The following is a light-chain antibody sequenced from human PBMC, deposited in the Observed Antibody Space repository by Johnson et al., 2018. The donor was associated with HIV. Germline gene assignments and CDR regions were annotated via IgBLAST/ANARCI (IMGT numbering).Light chain of an antibody. J-gene: IGLJ1*01. V-gene: IGLV1-51*02. CDR2: ENN. CDR1: NSNIGNSY. Sequence: QPVLTQPPSVSAAPGQKVTISCSGSNSNIGNSYVSWYQQLPRTAPKLLIYENNKRPSGIPDRFSGSKSGTSATLGITGLQTGDEADYYCGTWDTSLRVGFFGTGTKVTVL. CDR3: GTWDTSLRVGF.